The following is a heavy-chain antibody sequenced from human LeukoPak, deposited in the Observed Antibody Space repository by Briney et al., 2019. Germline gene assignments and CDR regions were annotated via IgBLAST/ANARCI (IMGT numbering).Heavy chain of an antibody. V-gene: IGHV4-34*01. Sequence: SETLSLTCAVYGGSFSGYYWSWIRQPPGKGLEWIGEINHSGSTNHNPSLKSRVTISVDTSKNQFSLKLSSVTAADTAVYYCARGLIAVAGFDYWGQGTLVTVSS. J-gene: IGHJ4*02. CDR2: INHSGST. CDR3: ARGLIAVAGFDY. D-gene: IGHD6-19*01. CDR1: GGSFSGYY.